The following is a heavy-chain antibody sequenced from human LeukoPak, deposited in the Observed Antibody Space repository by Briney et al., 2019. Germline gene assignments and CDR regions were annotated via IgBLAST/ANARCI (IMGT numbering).Heavy chain of an antibody. D-gene: IGHD3-22*01. CDR3: AREEDSYYYDSSGYYYGPPDY. Sequence: GGSLRLSCAASGFTFSSYSMNWVRQAPGKGLEWVSSISSSSSYIYYADSVKGRFTISRDNAKNSLYLQMNSLRAEDTAVYCCAREEDSYYYDSSGYYYGPPDYWGQGTLVTVSS. CDR1: GFTFSSYS. CDR2: ISSSSSYI. V-gene: IGHV3-21*01. J-gene: IGHJ4*02.